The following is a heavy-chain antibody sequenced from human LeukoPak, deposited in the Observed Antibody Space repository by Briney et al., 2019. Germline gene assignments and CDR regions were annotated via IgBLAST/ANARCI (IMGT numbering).Heavy chain of an antibody. V-gene: IGHV4-4*07. CDR3: ARRAINSVMFDY. Sequence: KPSETLSLTCTVSGGSISSYYWSWIRQPAGKGLEWIGRIYTSGSTNYNPSLRSRVTISVDTSKNQFSLKLSSATAADTAVYFCARRAINSVMFDYWGQGTLVTVSS. CDR1: GGSISSYY. CDR2: IYTSGST. D-gene: IGHD3-16*01. J-gene: IGHJ4*02.